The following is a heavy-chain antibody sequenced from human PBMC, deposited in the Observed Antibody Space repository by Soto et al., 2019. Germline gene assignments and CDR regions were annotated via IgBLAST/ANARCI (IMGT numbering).Heavy chain of an antibody. J-gene: IGHJ4*02. CDR3: AREGYYGSGSDY. CDR2: IYYSGST. Sequence: QVQLQESGPGLVKPSQTLSLICTVSGGSIRSGGYYWTWIRQHPGKGLEWIGHIYYSGSTYYNPSLKSRVTISVDTSKNQFSLKLSSVTAADTALYYCAREGYYGSGSDYWGQGTLVTVSS. D-gene: IGHD3-10*01. V-gene: IGHV4-31*03. CDR1: GGSIRSGGYY.